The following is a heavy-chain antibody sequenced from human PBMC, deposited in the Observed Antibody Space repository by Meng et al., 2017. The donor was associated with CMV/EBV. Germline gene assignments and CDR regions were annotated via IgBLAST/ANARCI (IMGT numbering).Heavy chain of an antibody. Sequence: TLKEVVPPLVKPPQALTLTCSFSGFSLSTSGVGVGWIRQPPGKALEWLALIYWDDDKRYSPSLKSRLTITKDTSKNQVVLTMTNMDPVDTATYYCARIAAAGRFDYWGQGTLVTVSS. CDR1: GFSLSTSGVG. V-gene: IGHV2-5*02. J-gene: IGHJ4*02. CDR3: ARIAAAGRFDY. D-gene: IGHD6-13*01. CDR2: IYWDDDK.